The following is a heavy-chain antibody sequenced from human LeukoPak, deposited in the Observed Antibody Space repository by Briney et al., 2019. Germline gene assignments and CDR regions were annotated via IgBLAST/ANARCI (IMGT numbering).Heavy chain of an antibody. CDR1: GGSFSGYY. CDR2: INHSGST. V-gene: IGHV4-34*01. Sequence: SETLSLTCAVYGGSFSGYYWSWIRQPPGKGLEWIGEINHSGSTNYNPSLKSRVTISVDTSKNQFSLKLSSVTAADTAVYYCARAGYYGSGSHPLLDYWGQGTLVTVSS. CDR3: ARAGYYGSGSHPLLDY. D-gene: IGHD3-10*01. J-gene: IGHJ4*02.